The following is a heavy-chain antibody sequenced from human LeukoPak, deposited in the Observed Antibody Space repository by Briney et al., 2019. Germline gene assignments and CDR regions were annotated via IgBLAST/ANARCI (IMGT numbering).Heavy chain of an antibody. J-gene: IGHJ4*02. Sequence: GGSLRLSCAAAGFTFSSYGMHWVRQAPGKGLEWVAFIRYDGSNKYYADSVKGRFTISRDNSKNTLYLQMNSLRAEDTAVYYCARLIVVVTATYFDYWGQGALVTVSS. V-gene: IGHV3-30*02. CDR3: ARLIVVVTATYFDY. CDR1: GFTFSSYG. CDR2: IRYDGSNK. D-gene: IGHD2-21*02.